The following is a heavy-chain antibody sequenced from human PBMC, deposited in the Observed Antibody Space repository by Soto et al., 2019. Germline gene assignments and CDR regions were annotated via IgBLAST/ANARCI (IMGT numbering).Heavy chain of an antibody. CDR3: ASTDSGWPTFEAY. J-gene: IGHJ4*02. Sequence: QVQLQESGPGLVKPSGTLSLTCAVSGASISSVRWWSWVRQPPGKGLEWIGEIYHGGDTNYHPSLKSRRTISVDKSKNQFSLQLISVTAADTAMYYCASTDSGWPTFEAYWGQGTLVTVSS. CDR2: IYHGGDT. CDR1: GASISSVRW. V-gene: IGHV4-4*02. D-gene: IGHD6-19*01.